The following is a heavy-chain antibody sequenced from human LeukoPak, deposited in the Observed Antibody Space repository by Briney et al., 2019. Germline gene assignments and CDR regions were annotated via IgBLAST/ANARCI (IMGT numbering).Heavy chain of an antibody. CDR3: AKGRVDSCYSAVDS. J-gene: IGHJ4*02. D-gene: IGHD2-15*01. Sequence: GGSLRLSCAASGFTFSSYEMNWVRQAPGKGLKWVSCIRGSDGLTYYADSVKGRFTISRDNSMNTLYLQMNTLRAEDTAVYYCAKGRVDSCYSAVDSWGQGTLVTVSP. CDR1: GFTFSSYE. CDR2: IRGSDGLT. V-gene: IGHV3-23*01.